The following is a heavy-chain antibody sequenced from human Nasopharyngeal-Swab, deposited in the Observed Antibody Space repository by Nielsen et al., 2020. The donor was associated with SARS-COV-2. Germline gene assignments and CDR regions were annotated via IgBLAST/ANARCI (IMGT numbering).Heavy chain of an antibody. CDR2: IYYSGST. CDR1: GCSIRSYY. CDR3: ARVSGYCSGDSCYGNFYYYGMDV. V-gene: IGHV4-59*01. D-gene: IGHD2-15*01. Sequence: LCIICTVSGCSIRSYYWSWIRQPPGKGLEWIGYIYYSGSTNYNPSLKSRVTISEDTSENQFSLRLSSVTAADTAVYYCARVSGYCSGDSCYGNFYYYGMDVWGQGTTVTVSS. J-gene: IGHJ6*02.